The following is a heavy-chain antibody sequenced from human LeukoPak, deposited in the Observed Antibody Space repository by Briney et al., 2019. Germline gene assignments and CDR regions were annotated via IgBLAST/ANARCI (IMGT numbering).Heavy chain of an antibody. Sequence: SQTLSLTCTVSGGSISSGDYYWSWIRQPPGKGLEWIGYIYYSGSTYYNPSLKSRVTISVDTSKNQFSLKLSSVTAADTAVYYCARGGYDFWSGYYRGFNYYYGMDVWGQGTTVTVSS. J-gene: IGHJ6*02. CDR1: GGSISSGDYY. V-gene: IGHV4-30-4*01. CDR3: ARGGYDFWSGYYRGFNYYYGMDV. D-gene: IGHD3-3*01. CDR2: IYYSGST.